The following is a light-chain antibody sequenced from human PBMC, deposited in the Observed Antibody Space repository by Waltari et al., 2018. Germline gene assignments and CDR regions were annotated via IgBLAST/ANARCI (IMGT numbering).Light chain of an antibody. CDR3: TSYTRSNTWV. CDR2: EVS. J-gene: IGLJ3*02. CDR1: SSDIGDYNF. V-gene: IGLV2-14*01. Sequence: QSALTQPASVSGSPGQSITISCTGTSSDIGDYNFVSWYQQFPGKAPKLMIYEVSNRPLGVSNRFSVSKSGNTASLTISGLQAEDEADYYCTSYTRSNTWVFGGGTKVTVL.